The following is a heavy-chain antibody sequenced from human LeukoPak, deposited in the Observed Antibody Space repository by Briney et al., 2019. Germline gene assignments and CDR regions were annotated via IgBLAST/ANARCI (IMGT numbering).Heavy chain of an antibody. J-gene: IGHJ4*02. Sequence: PSETLSLTCAVYGGSFSGYYWSWIRQPPGKGLEWIGEINHSGSTNYNPSLKSRVTISVDTSKNQFSLKLNSVTAADTAVYYCARGLKLLDYWGQGTLVTVSS. V-gene: IGHV4-34*01. CDR2: INHSGST. CDR3: ARGLKLLDY. D-gene: IGHD2/OR15-2a*01. CDR1: GGSFSGYY.